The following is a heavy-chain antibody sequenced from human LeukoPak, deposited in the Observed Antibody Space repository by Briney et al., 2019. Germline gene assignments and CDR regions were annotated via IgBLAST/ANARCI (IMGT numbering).Heavy chain of an antibody. CDR1: GGSISSGGYY. CDR3: ARAPMIVVVIPSGGAFDI. Sequence: SETLSLTCTVSGGSISSGGYYWSWIRQHPGKGLEWIVYIYYSGSTYYNPSLKSRVTISVDTSKNQFSLKLSSVTAADTAVYYCARAPMIVVVIPSGGAFDIWGQGTMVTVSS. V-gene: IGHV4-31*03. D-gene: IGHD3-22*01. J-gene: IGHJ3*02. CDR2: IYYSGST.